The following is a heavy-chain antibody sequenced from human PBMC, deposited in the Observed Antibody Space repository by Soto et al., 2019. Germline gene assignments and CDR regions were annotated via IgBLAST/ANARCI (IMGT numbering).Heavy chain of an antibody. CDR2: IYYSGST. CDR1: GGSISRSSYS. D-gene: IGHD2-15*01. Sequence: SETLSLTCTVSGGSISRSSYSWGWIRQPPEKGLEWIGTIYYSGSTYYNPSLKSRVTISVDTSKNQFSLKLSSVTAADTAVYYCATRQGGSYNWFDPWGQGTLVTVPS. V-gene: IGHV4-39*01. J-gene: IGHJ5*02. CDR3: ATRQGGSYNWFDP.